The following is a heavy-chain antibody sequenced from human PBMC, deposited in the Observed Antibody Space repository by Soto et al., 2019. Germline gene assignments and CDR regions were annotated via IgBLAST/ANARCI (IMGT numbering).Heavy chain of an antibody. Sequence: SETLSLTCTVSGGSISSGGYYWSWIRQHPGKGLEWIGYISYSGSTNYSPSLRGRVTISVDTSKSQFSLNLNSVTAADTAVYYCAREGNGWAPIDYWGQGIVVTVSS. CDR1: GGSISSGGYY. CDR3: AREGNGWAPIDY. CDR2: ISYSGST. J-gene: IGHJ4*02. D-gene: IGHD6-19*01. V-gene: IGHV4-61*08.